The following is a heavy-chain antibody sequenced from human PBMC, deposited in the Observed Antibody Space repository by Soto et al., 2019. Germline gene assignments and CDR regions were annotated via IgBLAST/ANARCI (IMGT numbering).Heavy chain of an antibody. CDR3: AKTDDASGGYYMQSYGMDV. D-gene: IGHD3-10*01. CDR1: GFTFRSYA. Sequence: GGSLRLSCAASGFTFRSYAMSWVRQAPGKGLEWVSAISGSGDSTYYAGSVKGRFTVTRDSSKNMLYLQMNSLRAEDTALYYCAKTDDASGGYYMQSYGMDVWGQGTTVTVSS. CDR2: ISGSGDST. J-gene: IGHJ6*02. V-gene: IGHV3-23*01.